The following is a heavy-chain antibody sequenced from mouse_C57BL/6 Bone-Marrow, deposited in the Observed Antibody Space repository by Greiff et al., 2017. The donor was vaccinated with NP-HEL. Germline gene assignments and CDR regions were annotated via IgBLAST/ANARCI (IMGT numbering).Heavy chain of an antibody. CDR2: IWSGGST. CDR1: GFSLTSYG. J-gene: IGHJ4*01. Sequence: VHLVESGPGLVQPSQSLSITCTVSGFSLTSYGVHWVRQPPGKGLEWLGVIWSGGSTDYNAAFISRLSISKDNSKSQVFFKMNSLQADDTAIYYCAKIKNYYAMDYWGQGTSVTVSS. CDR3: AKIKNYYAMDY. D-gene: IGHD1-3*01. V-gene: IGHV2-4*01.